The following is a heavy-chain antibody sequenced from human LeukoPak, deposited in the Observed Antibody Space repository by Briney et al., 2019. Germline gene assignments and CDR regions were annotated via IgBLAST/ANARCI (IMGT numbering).Heavy chain of an antibody. CDR1: GFTFSTYA. Sequence: PPGRSLRLSCAASGFTFSTYAMHWVRQAPGKGLEWVAVITYDGSSKYYADSVKGRFTISRDNAKNSLYLQMNSLRAEDTALYYCVRYDSSGYYLGDAFDIWGQGTMVTVSS. V-gene: IGHV3-30*04. D-gene: IGHD3-22*01. CDR3: VRYDSSGYYLGDAFDI. CDR2: ITYDGSSK. J-gene: IGHJ3*02.